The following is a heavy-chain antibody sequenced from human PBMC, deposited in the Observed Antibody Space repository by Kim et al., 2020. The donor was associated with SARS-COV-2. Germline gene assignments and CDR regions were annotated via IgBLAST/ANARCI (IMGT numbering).Heavy chain of an antibody. Sequence: ASVKVSCKVSGYTLTELSMHWVRQAPGKGLEWMGGFDPEDGETIYAQKFQGRVTMTEDTSTDTAYMELSSLRSEDTAVYYCATNHGYSSGWYLFDPWGQGTLVTVSS. V-gene: IGHV1-24*01. D-gene: IGHD6-19*01. CDR2: FDPEDGET. CDR1: GYTLTELS. CDR3: ATNHGYSSGWYLFDP. J-gene: IGHJ5*02.